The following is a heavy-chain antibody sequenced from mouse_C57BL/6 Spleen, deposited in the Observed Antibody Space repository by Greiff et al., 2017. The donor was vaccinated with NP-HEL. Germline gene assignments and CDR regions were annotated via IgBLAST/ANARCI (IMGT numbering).Heavy chain of an antibody. CDR1: GYTFTSYW. J-gene: IGHJ3*01. V-gene: IGHV1-64*01. CDR2: IHPNSGST. Sequence: QVQLQQPGAELVKPGASVKLSCKASGYTFTSYWMHWVKQRPGQGLEWIGMIHPNSGSTNYNEKFKSKATLTVDKSSSTAYMQLSSLTSEDSAVYYCARRDYYVTIADRAWFAYWGQGTLVTVSA. D-gene: IGHD1-1*01. CDR3: ARRDYYVTIADRAWFAY.